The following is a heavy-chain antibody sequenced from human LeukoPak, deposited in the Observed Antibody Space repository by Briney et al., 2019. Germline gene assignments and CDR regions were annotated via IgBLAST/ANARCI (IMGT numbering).Heavy chain of an antibody. CDR1: GYIFSDFY. CDR2: INPNHGGT. D-gene: IGHD6-19*01. J-gene: IGHJ5*02. Sequence: ASVKVSCKASGYIFSDFYIHWVRQAPGQGLEWMAWINPNHGGTNFAPKFQGRVTVTRDTSISTAYMELTRLTSDDTAVYYCARGGYSSGWAIHWFDPWGQGTLVTVSS. CDR3: ARGGYSSGWAIHWFDP. V-gene: IGHV1-2*02.